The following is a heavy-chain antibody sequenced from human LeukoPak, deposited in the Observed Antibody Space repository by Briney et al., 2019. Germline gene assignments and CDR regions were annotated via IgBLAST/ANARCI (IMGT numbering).Heavy chain of an antibody. J-gene: IGHJ3*02. CDR2: ISAYNGNT. CDR1: GYTFTSYS. V-gene: IGHV1-18*01. CDR3: ARVVLKGVDAFDI. D-gene: IGHD2-21*01. Sequence: ASVKVSCKASGYTFTSYSTSWVRQAPGQGLEWMGWISAYNGNTNYAQKLQDRVTMTTDTSTNTAYMELRSLRSDDTAVYYCARVVLKGVDAFDIWGQGTMVTVSS.